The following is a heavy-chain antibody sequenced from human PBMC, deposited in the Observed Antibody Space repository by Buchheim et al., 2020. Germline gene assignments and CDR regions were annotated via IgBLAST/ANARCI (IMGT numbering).Heavy chain of an antibody. J-gene: IGHJ4*02. CDR1: GFTFSSYW. Sequence: EVQLVESGGGLVQPGGSLRLSCAASGFTFSSYWMSWVRQAPGKGLEGVANIKQDGSEKYYVDSVKGRFTISRDNAKNSLYLQMNSLRAEDTAVYYCARDNDKYSSGWSALLDYWGQGTL. D-gene: IGHD6-19*01. CDR2: IKQDGSEK. V-gene: IGHV3-7*01. CDR3: ARDNDKYSSGWSALLDY.